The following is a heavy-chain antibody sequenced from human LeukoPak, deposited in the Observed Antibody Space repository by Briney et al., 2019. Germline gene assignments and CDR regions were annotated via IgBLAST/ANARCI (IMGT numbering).Heavy chain of an antibody. CDR2: ISGSGGST. CDR1: GFTFSSYA. CDR3: AKSAPKTYYDFWSGPPISMDV. D-gene: IGHD3-3*01. V-gene: IGHV3-23*01. Sequence: PGGSLRLSCAASGFTFSSYAMSWVRQAPGKGLEWVSAISGSGGSTYYADSVKGRFTISRDNSKNTLYLQMNSLRAEDTAVYYCAKSAPKTYYDFWSGPPISMDVWGKGTTVTVSS. J-gene: IGHJ6*03.